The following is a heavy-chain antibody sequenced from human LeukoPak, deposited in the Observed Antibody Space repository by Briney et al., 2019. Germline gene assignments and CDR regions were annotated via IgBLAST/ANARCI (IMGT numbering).Heavy chain of an antibody. V-gene: IGHV4-59*01. J-gene: IGHJ4*02. Sequence: GSLRLSCAASGLTFSSYSMKWVRQPPGKGLEWIGYIYYSGSTNYNPSLESRVTISVDTSKNQFPLKLSSVTAADTAVYYCARVVQQPRRYYFDYWGQGTLVTVSS. D-gene: IGHD6-13*01. CDR2: IYYSGST. CDR3: ARVVQQPRRYYFDY. CDR1: GLTFSSYS.